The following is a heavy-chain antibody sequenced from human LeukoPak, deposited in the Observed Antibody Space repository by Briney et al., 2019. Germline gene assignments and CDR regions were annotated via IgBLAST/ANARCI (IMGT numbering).Heavy chain of an antibody. Sequence: PSETLSLTCTVSGGSISNYYWSWIRQPPGKGLEWIGYIDYSGNTNYNPSLKSRVTISVDTSKKQFSLKLSSVTAADTAVYYCARGGYNIWEYYFGCWGQGTLVTVSS. V-gene: IGHV4-59*01. D-gene: IGHD5-24*01. CDR2: IDYSGNT. J-gene: IGHJ4*02. CDR3: ARGGYNIWEYYFGC. CDR1: GGSISNYY.